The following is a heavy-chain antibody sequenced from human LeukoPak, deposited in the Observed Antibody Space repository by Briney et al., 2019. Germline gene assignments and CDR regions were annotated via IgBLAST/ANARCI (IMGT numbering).Heavy chain of an antibody. CDR3: VEAPSYSSIWYYFDY. V-gene: IGHV3-64D*06. D-gene: IGHD6-13*01. CDR1: GFTFSSYA. Sequence: GRSLRLSCSASGFTFSSYAMHWVRQAPGKGLECVSAISSDGGNTYYADSVKGRFTISRDNSKSTLYLQMSSLRAEDTAVYYCVEAPSYSSIWYYFDYWGQGTLVTVSS. CDR2: ISSDGGNT. J-gene: IGHJ4*02.